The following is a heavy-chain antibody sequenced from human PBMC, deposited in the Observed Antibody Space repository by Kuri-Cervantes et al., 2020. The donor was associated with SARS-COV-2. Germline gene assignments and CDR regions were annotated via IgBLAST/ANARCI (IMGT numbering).Heavy chain of an antibody. D-gene: IGHD6-13*01. CDR3: ARAPGSSSWYRYYYYYGMDV. J-gene: IGHJ6*02. CDR1: GGSISSSSYY. V-gene: IGHV4-39*01. Sequence: ESLKISCTVSGGSISSSSYYWGWIRQPPGKGLEWIGSIYYSGSTYYNPSLKSRVTISVDTSKNQFSLQLNSVTPEDTAVYYCARAPGSSSWYRYYYYYGMDVWGQGTTVTV. CDR2: IYYSGST.